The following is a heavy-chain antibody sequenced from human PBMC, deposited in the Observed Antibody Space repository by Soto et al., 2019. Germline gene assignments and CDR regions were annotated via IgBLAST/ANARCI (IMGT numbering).Heavy chain of an antibody. CDR2: IYYSGST. Sequence: SETLSLTCTVSGGSISSGGYYWSWIRQPPGKGLEWIGYIYYSGSTNYNPSLKSRVTISVDTSKNQFSLKLSSVTAADTAVYYCASCGGDCYFFDYWGQGTLVTVSS. CDR1: GGSISSGGYY. CDR3: ASCGGDCYFFDY. J-gene: IGHJ4*02. V-gene: IGHV4-61*08. D-gene: IGHD2-21*02.